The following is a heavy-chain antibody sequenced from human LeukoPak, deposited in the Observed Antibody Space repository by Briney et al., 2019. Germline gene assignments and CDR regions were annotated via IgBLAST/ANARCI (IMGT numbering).Heavy chain of an antibody. CDR1: GFTVSSNY. CDR3: AKDLISGSYYGFDY. D-gene: IGHD1-26*01. CDR2: IYSGGST. V-gene: IGHV3-66*01. J-gene: IGHJ4*02. Sequence: GGSLRLSCAASGFTVSSNYMSWVRQAPGKGLEWVSVIYSGGSTYYADSVKGRFTISRDNSKNTLYLQMNSLRAEDTAVYYCAKDLISGSYYGFDYWGQGTLGTVSS.